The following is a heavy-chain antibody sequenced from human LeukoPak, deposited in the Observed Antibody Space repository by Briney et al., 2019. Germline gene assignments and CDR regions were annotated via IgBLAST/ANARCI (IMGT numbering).Heavy chain of an antibody. CDR2: ITSSGNTI. CDR1: GFTFSTYE. J-gene: IGHJ3*02. CDR3: ARDFVSGSSDSFDI. D-gene: IGHD1-26*01. Sequence: GGSLRLSCAASGFTFSTYEMNWVRQAPGKGLEWVSYITSSGNTIYYADSVKGRFTIPRDNAKNSLYLQMHSLRADDTAVYYCARDFVSGSSDSFDIWGQGTMVTVSS. V-gene: IGHV3-48*03.